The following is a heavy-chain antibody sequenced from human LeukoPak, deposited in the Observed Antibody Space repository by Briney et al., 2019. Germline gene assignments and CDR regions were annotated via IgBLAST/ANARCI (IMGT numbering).Heavy chain of an antibody. Sequence: ASVKVSXKASGYTFTSYYMHWVRQAPGQGLEWMGIINPSGGSTSYAQKFQGRVTMTRDTSTSTVYMELSSLRSEDTAVYYCARAGLGYCSSTSCYGAHGDVWGKGTTVTVSS. CDR3: ARAGLGYCSSTSCYGAHGDV. CDR1: GYTFTSYY. J-gene: IGHJ6*04. D-gene: IGHD2-2*01. V-gene: IGHV1-46*03. CDR2: INPSGGST.